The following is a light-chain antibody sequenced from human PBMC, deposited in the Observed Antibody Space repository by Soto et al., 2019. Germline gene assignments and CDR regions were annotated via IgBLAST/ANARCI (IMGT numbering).Light chain of an antibody. CDR3: MQSTHWPFT. V-gene: IGKV2D-30*01. CDR2: KVS. J-gene: IGKJ2*01. CDR1: QSLVYIDGNTY. Sequence: DVVMTQSPLSLPVTLGQPASISCKSSQSLVYIDGNTYLNWFHQRPGQSPRRLIYKVSKWDSGVXNXXSGSGSGTDFTLKISRVEAEDVGVYYCMQSTHWPFTFGQGTKLEIK.